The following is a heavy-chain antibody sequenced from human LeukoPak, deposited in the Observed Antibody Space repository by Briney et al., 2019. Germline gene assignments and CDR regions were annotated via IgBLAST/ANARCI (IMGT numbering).Heavy chain of an antibody. CDR3: ARHRGLIIPERRKTLYWFDP. Sequence: SETLSLTCTVSGGSISSYYWSWIRQPPGEGLEWIGYTYYSGSTNYNPSLKSRVTISVDTSKNQFSLKLSSVTAADTAVYYCARHRGLIIPERRKTLYWFDPWGQGTLVTVSS. D-gene: IGHD1-1*01. CDR2: TYYSGST. V-gene: IGHV4-59*08. J-gene: IGHJ5*02. CDR1: GGSISSYY.